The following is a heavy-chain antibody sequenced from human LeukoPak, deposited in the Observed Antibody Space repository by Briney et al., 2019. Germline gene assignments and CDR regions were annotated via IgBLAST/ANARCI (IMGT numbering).Heavy chain of an antibody. D-gene: IGHD2-2*01. Sequence: GESLKISCKGSGYSFTSYWIGWVRQMPGKGLEWMGIIYPGDSDTRYSPSFQGQVTISADKSISTAYLQWSSLKASDTAMYYCARHYCSSTSCYRSRYYYMDVWGKGTTVTVSS. J-gene: IGHJ6*03. CDR3: ARHYCSSTSCYRSRYYYMDV. CDR2: IYPGDSDT. CDR1: GYSFTSYW. V-gene: IGHV5-51*01.